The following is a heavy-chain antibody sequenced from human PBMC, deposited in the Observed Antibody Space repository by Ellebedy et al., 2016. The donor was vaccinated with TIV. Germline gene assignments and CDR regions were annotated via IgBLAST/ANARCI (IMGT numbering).Heavy chain of an antibody. CDR3: AKGTVNWFFDL. CDR2: MSGSGGRT. V-gene: IGHV3-23*01. CDR1: GFTFGSYA. D-gene: IGHD3-10*01. Sequence: GGSLRLXXAASGFTFGSYAMSWVRQAPGKGLEWVSSMSGSGGRTNYADSVKGRFTISRDNSKNTLYLQMNSLRAEDTAIYFCAKGTVNWFFDLWGRGTLVTVSS. J-gene: IGHJ2*01.